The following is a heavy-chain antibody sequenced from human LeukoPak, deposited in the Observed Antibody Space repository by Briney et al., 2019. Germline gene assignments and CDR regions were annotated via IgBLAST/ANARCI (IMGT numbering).Heavy chain of an antibody. V-gene: IGHV4-59*01. CDR3: ARVGYSGSYYDEYYFNY. CDR2: IYYSGST. J-gene: IGHJ4*02. D-gene: IGHD1-26*01. Sequence: SETLSLTRTVSGGSISSYYWSWIRQPPGKGLEWIGYIYYSGSTNYNPSLKSRVTISVDTSKNQFSLKLSSVTAADTAVYYCARVGYSGSYYDEYYFNYWGQGTLVTVSS. CDR1: GGSISSYY.